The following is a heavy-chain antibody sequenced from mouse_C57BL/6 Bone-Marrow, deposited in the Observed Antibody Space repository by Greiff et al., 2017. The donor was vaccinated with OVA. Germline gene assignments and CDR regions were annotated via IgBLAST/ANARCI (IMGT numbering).Heavy chain of an antibody. CDR2: INPSNGGT. J-gene: IGHJ3*01. Sequence: QVQLKQPGTELVKPGASVTLSCKASGYTFTSYWMHWVKQSPGQGLEWIGNINPSNGGTNYNEKFKSKATLTVDKSSSTAYMQLSSLTSEDSAVYYCARCDYYGSGFAYWGQGTLVSVAA. CDR1: GYTFTSYW. CDR3: ARCDYYGSGFAY. D-gene: IGHD1-1*01. V-gene: IGHV1-53*01.